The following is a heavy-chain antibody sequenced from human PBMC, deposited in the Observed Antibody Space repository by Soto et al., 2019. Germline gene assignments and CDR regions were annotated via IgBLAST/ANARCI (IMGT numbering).Heavy chain of an antibody. CDR2: ISSNSSTI. CDR3: ARDRSAGYCSGGSCAESVRFDY. CDR1: GFTFSSYS. V-gene: IGHV3-48*01. D-gene: IGHD2-15*01. Sequence: EVQLVESGGGLVQPGGSLRLSCAASGFTFSSYSMNWVRQAPGKGLEWVSYISSNSSTIYYADSVKGRFTISRDNAKNSLYQQMNSLRAEDTAVYYCARDRSAGYCSGGSCAESVRFDYWGQGTLVTVSS. J-gene: IGHJ4*02.